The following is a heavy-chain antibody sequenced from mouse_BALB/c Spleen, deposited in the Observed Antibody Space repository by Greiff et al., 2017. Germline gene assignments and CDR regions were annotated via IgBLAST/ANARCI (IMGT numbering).Heavy chain of an antibody. J-gene: IGHJ4*01. Sequence: DVQLVESGGGLVQPGGSLKLSCAASGFTFSSYTMSWVRQTPEKRLEWVAYISNGGGSTYYPDTVKGRFTISRDNAKNTLYLQMSSLKSEDTAMYYCARGNYDYAMDYWGQGTSVTVSS. D-gene: IGHD2-1*01. CDR3: ARGNYDYAMDY. V-gene: IGHV5-12-2*01. CDR2: ISNGGGST. CDR1: GFTFSSYT.